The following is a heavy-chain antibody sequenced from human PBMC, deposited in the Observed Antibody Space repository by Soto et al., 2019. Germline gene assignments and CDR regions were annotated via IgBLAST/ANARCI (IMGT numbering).Heavy chain of an antibody. V-gene: IGHV4-39*01. CDR3: ARQSPLTGHNGFDP. Sequence: QLQLQESGPGLVKPSETLSLTCTVSGGSISSSSYYWGWIRQPPGKGLEWIGSIYYSGSTYYNPSLKRRVTISVDTSKNQFSLKLSSGTAADTAVYYCARQSPLTGHNGFDPWGQGTLVTVSS. CDR2: IYYSGST. D-gene: IGHD7-27*01. J-gene: IGHJ5*02. CDR1: GGSISSSSYY.